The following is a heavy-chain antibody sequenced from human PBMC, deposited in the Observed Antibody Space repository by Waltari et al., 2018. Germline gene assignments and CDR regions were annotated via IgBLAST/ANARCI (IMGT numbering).Heavy chain of an antibody. D-gene: IGHD6-19*01. CDR1: GYTFTDYY. J-gene: IGHJ5*02. CDR3: ARLNRGGITVGGTGWFDP. CDR2: VDPDDGET. V-gene: IGHV1-69-2*01. Sequence: EVQLVQSGTEVKKPGATVKISCKIYGYTFTDYYLHWGQQAPGKGLEWMGLVDPDDGETPYAENLQGRLTLTSDTPKDIAYMELSSLRSEVTAMYYCARLNRGGITVGGTGWFDPWGQGTLVTVSS.